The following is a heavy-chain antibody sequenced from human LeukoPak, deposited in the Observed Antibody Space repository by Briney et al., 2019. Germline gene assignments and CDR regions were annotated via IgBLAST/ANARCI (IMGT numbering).Heavy chain of an antibody. Sequence: GEALKISSKGSGYSFTSYWIGWGRQMPRKGLEWMGIIYPGDSDTRYSPSFQCQVTISADKTISTAYVQWSSLKASDTAMYYCGRAYGPRGVFDYWGQGTLVTVSS. J-gene: IGHJ4*02. V-gene: IGHV5-51*01. D-gene: IGHD2-21*01. CDR3: GRAYGPRGVFDY. CDR2: IYPGDSDT. CDR1: GYSFTSYW.